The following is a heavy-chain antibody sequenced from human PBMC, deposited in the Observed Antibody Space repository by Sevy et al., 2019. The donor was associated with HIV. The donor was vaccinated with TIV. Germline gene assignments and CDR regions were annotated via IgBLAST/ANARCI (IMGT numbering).Heavy chain of an antibody. CDR3: AGYHIVVVPAAPFHYYMDV. J-gene: IGHJ6*03. CDR1: GGSISSYY. V-gene: IGHV4-4*07. CDR2: IYTSGST. D-gene: IGHD2-2*01. Sequence: ETLSLTCTVSGGSISSYYWSWIRQPAGKGLEWIGRIYTSGSTNYNPSLKSRVTMSVDTSKNQFSLKLSSVTAADTAMYYCAGYHIVVVPAAPFHYYMDVWGKGTTVTVSS.